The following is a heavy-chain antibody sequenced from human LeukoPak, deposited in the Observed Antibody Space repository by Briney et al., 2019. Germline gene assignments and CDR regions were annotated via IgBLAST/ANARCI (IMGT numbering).Heavy chain of an antibody. V-gene: IGHV4-30-4*08. CDR3: ARYMVRGVIYPLNDAFDI. CDR1: GGSISSGDYY. CDR2: IYYSGST. D-gene: IGHD3-10*01. J-gene: IGHJ3*02. Sequence: SQPLSLTCTVSGGSISSGDYYWSWIRQPPGKGLEWIGYIYYSGSTYYNPSLKSRVTISVDTSKNQFSLKLSSVTAADTAVYYCARYMVRGVIYPLNDAFDIWGQGTMVTVSS.